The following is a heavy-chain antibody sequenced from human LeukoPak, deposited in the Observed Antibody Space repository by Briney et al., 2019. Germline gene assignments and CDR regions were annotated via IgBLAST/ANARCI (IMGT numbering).Heavy chain of an antibody. Sequence: PSETLSLTCTASGGSISSYYWSWIRQPAGKGLEWIGRIYTSGSTNYNPSLKSRVTMSIDTSKNQFSLKLNSVTAADTAVYYCARGGSSSSWDYWGQGTLVTVSS. J-gene: IGHJ4*02. CDR2: IYTSGST. V-gene: IGHV4-4*07. D-gene: IGHD6-6*01. CDR3: ARGGSSSSWDY. CDR1: GGSISSYY.